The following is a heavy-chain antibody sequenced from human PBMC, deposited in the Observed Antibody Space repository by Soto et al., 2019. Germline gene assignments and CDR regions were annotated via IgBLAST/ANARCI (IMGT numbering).Heavy chain of an antibody. Sequence: QVELQESGPGLVKPSETLSLTCSVSGASITSYYWSWIRQSAGEGLQWIGRVYARGATNYNPSLKGRVTISGDTSKNQFSLRLTSVTAADTAVYYCARSSGDDFFYYGMDVWGHGTTVTVSS. CDR1: GASITSYY. CDR3: ARSSGDDFFYYGMDV. CDR2: VYARGAT. V-gene: IGHV4-4*07. D-gene: IGHD4-17*01. J-gene: IGHJ6*02.